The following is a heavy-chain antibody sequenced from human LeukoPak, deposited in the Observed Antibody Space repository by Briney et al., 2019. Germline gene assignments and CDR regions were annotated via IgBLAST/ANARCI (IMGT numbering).Heavy chain of an antibody. D-gene: IGHD6-19*01. CDR3: ARGRYSSGWYYNY. CDR1: GGSISSGGYY. Sequence: SQTLSLTCTVSGGSISSGGYYWSWIRQPPGKGLEWIGEINHSGSTNYNPSLKSRVTISVDTSKNQFSLKLSSVTAAGTAVYYCARGRYSSGWYYNYWGQGTLVTVSS. J-gene: IGHJ4*02. V-gene: IGHV4-30-2*01. CDR2: INHSGST.